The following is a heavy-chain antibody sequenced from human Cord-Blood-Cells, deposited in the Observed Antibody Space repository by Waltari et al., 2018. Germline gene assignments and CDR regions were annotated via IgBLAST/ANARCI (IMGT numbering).Heavy chain of an antibody. CDR1: GGSFSGYY. J-gene: IGHJ3*02. V-gene: IGHV4-34*01. D-gene: IGHD2-15*01. CDR2: INHSGST. Sequence: QVQLQQWGAGLLKPSETLSLTCAVYGGSFSGYYWSWIRQPPGEGLEWIGEINHSGSTNYNPSLKSRVTISVDTSKNQFSLKLSSVTAADTAVYYCARGRGWDIWGQGTMVTVSS. CDR3: ARGRGWDI.